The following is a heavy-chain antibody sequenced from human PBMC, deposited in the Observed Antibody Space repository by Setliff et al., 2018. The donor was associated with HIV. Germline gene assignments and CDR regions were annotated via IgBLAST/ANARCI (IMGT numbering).Heavy chain of an antibody. CDR3: ARDRYAGEIDS. CDR2: IYYTGST. V-gene: IGHV4-31*03. Sequence: PSETLSLTCSVSGGSINSGYYYWSWIRHHPGKGLEGIVYIYYTGSTYLNPSLKSRVTLPIDTSKNQFSLKLSSVTAADTAVYYCARDRYAGEIDSWGQGTLVTVSS. J-gene: IGHJ4*02. D-gene: IGHD3-10*01. CDR1: GGSINSGYYY.